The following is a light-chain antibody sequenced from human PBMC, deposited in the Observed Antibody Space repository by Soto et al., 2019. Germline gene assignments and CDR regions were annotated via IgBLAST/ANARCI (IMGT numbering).Light chain of an antibody. J-gene: IGKJ5*01. CDR1: QSVSSN. V-gene: IGKV3-15*01. Sequence: EIVMTQSPATLSVSPGERASLSCRASQSVSSNLAWYQQKPGQAPRLLIYGASTRATGIPARFSGSGSGTDFTLTISSLQADDFATYYCQQTHAVPLTFGQGTRLEIK. CDR3: QQTHAVPLT. CDR2: GAS.